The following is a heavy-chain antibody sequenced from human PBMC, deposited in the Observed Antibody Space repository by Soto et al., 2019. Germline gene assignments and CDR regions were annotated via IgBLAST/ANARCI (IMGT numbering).Heavy chain of an antibody. CDR2: INPNSGGT. CDR3: ARDDGGLRGMDV. Sequence: ASVKVSCKASGYTFTGYYMHWVRQAPGQGLEWMGWINPNSGGTNYAQKFQGRVTMTRDTSISTAYMELSRLRSDDTAVYYCARDDGGLRGMDVWGQGTTVTVSS. D-gene: IGHD2-15*01. J-gene: IGHJ6*02. V-gene: IGHV1-2*02. CDR1: GYTFTGYY.